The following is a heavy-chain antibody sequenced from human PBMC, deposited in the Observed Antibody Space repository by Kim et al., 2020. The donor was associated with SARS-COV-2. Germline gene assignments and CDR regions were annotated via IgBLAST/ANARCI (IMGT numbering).Heavy chain of an antibody. Sequence: SETLSLTCSVSRLSISNANSWNWVRQPPGKGLQWIGEVFHSGLTDYNPSLKSRVTISVDKSKNQFSLILSSLTAADTAVYYCARRSVDVGSFSFDPWGQGILVTVSS. CDR2: VFHSGLT. V-gene: IGHV4-4*02. D-gene: IGHD3-10*01. CDR1: RLSISNANS. J-gene: IGHJ5*02. CDR3: ARRSVDVGSFSFDP.